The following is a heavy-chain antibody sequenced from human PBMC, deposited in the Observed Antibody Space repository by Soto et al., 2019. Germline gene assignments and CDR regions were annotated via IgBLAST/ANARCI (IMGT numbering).Heavy chain of an antibody. V-gene: IGHV3-21*01. D-gene: IGHD3-22*01. CDR2: ISSSSYI. CDR1: GFTFSSYS. Sequence: PGGSLRLSCAASGFTFSSYSMNWVRQAPGKGLEWVSSISSSSYIYYADSVKGRFTISRDNAKNSLYLQMNSLRAEDTAVYYCARGIYYDSSGYYGAAFDIWGQGTMVTVSS. CDR3: ARGIYYDSSGYYGAAFDI. J-gene: IGHJ3*02.